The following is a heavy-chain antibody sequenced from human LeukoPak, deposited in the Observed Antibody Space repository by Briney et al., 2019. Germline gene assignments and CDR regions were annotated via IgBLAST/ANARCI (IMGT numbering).Heavy chain of an antibody. D-gene: IGHD2-15*01. CDR1: SGSISSSSYY. V-gene: IGHV4-39*01. CDR2: IYYSGST. J-gene: IGHJ4*02. CDR3: ARQGERASRRRYCSGGSCYNPFDY. Sequence: SETLSLTCTVSSGSISSSSYYWGWIRQPPGKGLEWIGSIYYSGSTYYNPSLKSRVTISVDTSKNQFSLKLSSVTAADTAVYYCARQGERASRRRYCSGGSCYNPFDYWGQGTLVTVSS.